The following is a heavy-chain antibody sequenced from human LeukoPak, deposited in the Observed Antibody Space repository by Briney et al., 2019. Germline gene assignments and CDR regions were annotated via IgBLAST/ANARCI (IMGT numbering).Heavy chain of an antibody. D-gene: IGHD3-3*01. J-gene: IGHJ4*02. Sequence: PSETLSLTCAVYGGSFSGYYWSWIRQPPGKGLEWIGEINHSGSTNYNPSLKSRVTISVDTSKNQFSLKLSSVTAEDTAAYYCARQRFSFWSGYGYFDYWGQGTLVTVSS. CDR1: GGSFSGYY. CDR3: ARQRFSFWSGYGYFDY. CDR2: INHSGST. V-gene: IGHV4-34*01.